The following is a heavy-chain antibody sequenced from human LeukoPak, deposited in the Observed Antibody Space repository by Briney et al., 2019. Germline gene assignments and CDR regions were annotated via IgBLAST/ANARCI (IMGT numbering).Heavy chain of an antibody. D-gene: IGHD2-15*01. Sequence: PGESLKISCKGSGYSFTSYWIGWVRQMPGKGLEWMGIIYPGDSDTRYSPSFRGQVTMSADKSISTAYLQWSSLKASDTATYYCARRYCSGGSCYDYWGQGTLVTVSS. V-gene: IGHV5-51*03. CDR1: GYSFTSYW. CDR3: ARRYCSGGSCYDY. CDR2: IYPGDSDT. J-gene: IGHJ4*02.